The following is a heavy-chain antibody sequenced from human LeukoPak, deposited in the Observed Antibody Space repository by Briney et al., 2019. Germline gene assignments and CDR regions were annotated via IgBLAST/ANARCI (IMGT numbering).Heavy chain of an antibody. CDR3: AREGLDILTGFDY. J-gene: IGHJ4*02. Sequence: GASVKVSCKASGYTFTSYDINWVRQATGQGLEWMGWINPNSGGTNYAQKFQGWVTMTRDTSISTAYMELSRLRSDDTAVYYCAREGLDILTGFDYWGQGTLVTVSS. D-gene: IGHD3-9*01. CDR2: INPNSGGT. V-gene: IGHV1-2*04. CDR1: GYTFTSYD.